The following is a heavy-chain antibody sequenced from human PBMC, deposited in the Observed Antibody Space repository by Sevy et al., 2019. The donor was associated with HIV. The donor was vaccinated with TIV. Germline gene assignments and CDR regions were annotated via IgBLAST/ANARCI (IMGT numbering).Heavy chain of an antibody. J-gene: IGHJ5*02. CDR3: ARDAAYCSGGSCYSMSWFDP. D-gene: IGHD2-15*01. Sequence: SETLSLTCTVSGGSISSYCWSWIRQPPGKGLEWIGYIYYSGSTNYNPSLKSRVTISVDTSMNQFSLKLSSVTAADTAVYYCARDAAYCSGGSCYSMSWFDPWGQGTLVTVSS. CDR1: GGSISSYC. CDR2: IYYSGST. V-gene: IGHV4-59*01.